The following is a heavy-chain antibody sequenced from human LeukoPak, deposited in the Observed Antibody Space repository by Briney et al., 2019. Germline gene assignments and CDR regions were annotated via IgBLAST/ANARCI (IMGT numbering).Heavy chain of an antibody. D-gene: IGHD7-27*01. CDR2: IYYSGST. CDR3: ASYAVGNYFDY. V-gene: IGHV4-59*01. Sequence: SETLSLTCTVSGGSISSYYWSWIRQPPGKGLEWIGYIYYSGSTNYNPSLKSRVTISVDTSKNQFSLKLSSVTAADTAVYYCASYAVGNYFDYWGQGTLVTVSS. J-gene: IGHJ4*02. CDR1: GGSISSYY.